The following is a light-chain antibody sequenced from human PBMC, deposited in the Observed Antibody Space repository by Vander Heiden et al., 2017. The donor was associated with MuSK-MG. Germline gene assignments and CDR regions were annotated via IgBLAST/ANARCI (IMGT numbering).Light chain of an antibody. CDR3: AAWDDSLNGSYV. CDR1: SSNIGSNS. J-gene: IGLJ1*01. V-gene: IGLV1-44*01. Sequence: QSVLTQPPSASGTHGQRVTISCSGSSSNIGSNSVNWYQQLPGTAPKLLIYSSYQRPSGVPDRISASKSGTSASLAISGLQSEDEADYYCAAWDDSLNGSYVFGTGTKVTVL. CDR2: SSY.